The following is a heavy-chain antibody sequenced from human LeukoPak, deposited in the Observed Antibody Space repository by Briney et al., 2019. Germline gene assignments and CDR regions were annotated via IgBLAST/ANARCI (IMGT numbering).Heavy chain of an antibody. Sequence: GASVNVSCKASVYTFTSYGISWVRQAPGQGLEWIGWISAYNGNTNYAQKLQGRVTMTTDTSTSTAYMELRSLRSDDTAVYYCARDPGYCSSTSCLPGAPIDYWGQGTLVTVSS. V-gene: IGHV1-18*01. CDR3: ARDPGYCSSTSCLPGAPIDY. CDR2: ISAYNGNT. D-gene: IGHD2-2*01. CDR1: VYTFTSYG. J-gene: IGHJ4*02.